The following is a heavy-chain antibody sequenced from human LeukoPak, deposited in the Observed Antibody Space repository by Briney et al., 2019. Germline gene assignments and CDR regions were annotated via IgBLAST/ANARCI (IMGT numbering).Heavy chain of an antibody. D-gene: IGHD6-19*01. Sequence: GGFLRLSCAASGFAFSFYAMSWLRQPPGKGLEWVSTISANSGTTSYAASVRGRFTISRDNSKNTLYLQVNTLRADDTATYYCAKPVSGGLAVTADWFHPWGQGTLVVVSS. J-gene: IGHJ5*01. CDR3: AKPVSGGLAVTADWFHP. CDR2: ISANSGTT. V-gene: IGHV3-23*01. CDR1: GFAFSFYA.